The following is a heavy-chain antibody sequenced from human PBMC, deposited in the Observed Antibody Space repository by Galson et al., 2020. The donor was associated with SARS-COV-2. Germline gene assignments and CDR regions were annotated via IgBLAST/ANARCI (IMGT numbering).Heavy chain of an antibody. D-gene: IGHD5-12*01. CDR1: AFTFSSYA. CDR2: ISGSGGST. J-gene: IGHJ1*01. Sequence: GGSLRISCAPSAFTFSSYAMSWVRQAPGKGLEWVSAISGSGGSTYYADSVKGRFNISRDNSKNTLYLQMNSLTAEDTGVYYCAKSRPPRGLEWLGVAEIEYVQHWGQGTLVTGAS. V-gene: IGHV3-23*01. CDR3: AKSRPPRGLEWLGVAEIEYVQH.